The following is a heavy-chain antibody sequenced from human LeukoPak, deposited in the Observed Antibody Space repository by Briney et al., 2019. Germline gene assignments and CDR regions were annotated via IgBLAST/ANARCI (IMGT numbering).Heavy chain of an antibody. Sequence: SETLSLTCAVYGGSFSGYYWSWVRQSPEKGLEWIGEINHSGSTNYNPSLKSRVTISVDRAKNQFSLKVTSVTAADTAVYYCARGGGYCSGGSCYSDFWGQGDLVTVSS. D-gene: IGHD2-15*01. CDR1: GGSFSGYY. V-gene: IGHV4-34*01. CDR3: ARGGGYCSGGSCYSDF. J-gene: IGHJ4*02. CDR2: INHSGST.